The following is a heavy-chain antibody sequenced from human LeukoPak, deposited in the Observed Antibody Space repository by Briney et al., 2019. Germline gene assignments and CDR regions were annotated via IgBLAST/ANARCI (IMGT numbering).Heavy chain of an antibody. D-gene: IGHD6-6*01. CDR3: ASAGFLVPDLYYYYGMDV. V-gene: IGHV1-2*02. J-gene: IGHJ6*02. CDR2: INPNSGGT. Sequence: GALLRPCCTAPGNTFTAYYMNWERQAPGQGLKWMGWINPNSGGTNYAQKFQGRVTMTRDTSISTAYMELSRLRSDDTAVYYCASAGFLVPDLYYYYGMDVWGQGTTVTVSS. CDR1: GNTFTAYY.